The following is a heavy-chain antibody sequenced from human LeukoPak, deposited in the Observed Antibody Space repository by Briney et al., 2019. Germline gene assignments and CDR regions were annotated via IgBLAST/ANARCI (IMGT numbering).Heavy chain of an antibody. J-gene: IGHJ3*02. CDR1: GFTFDDYA. CDR2: ISWNSGSI. V-gene: IGHV3-9*01. D-gene: IGHD2-15*01. CDR3: AKDIARVADGVRSRGAFDI. Sequence: GRSLRLSCAAFGFTFDDYAMHWVRQAPGKGLEWVSGISWNSGSIGYADSVKGRFTISRDNAKNSLYLQMNSLRAEDTALYYCAKDIARVADGVRSRGAFDIWGQGTMVTVSS.